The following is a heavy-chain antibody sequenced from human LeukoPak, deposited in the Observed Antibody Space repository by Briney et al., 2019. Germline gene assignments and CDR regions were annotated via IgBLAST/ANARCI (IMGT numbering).Heavy chain of an antibody. Sequence: ASVKVSCKASGYPFSTYDIYWVRQATGQGLEWMGWMNPNSGNTGYAQKFQGRVTMTRNTPISTAYMELSSLRSEDTAVYYCARGLGLVRYHYWGQGTLVTVSS. CDR1: GYPFSTYD. CDR3: ARGLGLVRYHY. CDR2: MNPNSGNT. D-gene: IGHD3-16*01. V-gene: IGHV1-8*01. J-gene: IGHJ4*02.